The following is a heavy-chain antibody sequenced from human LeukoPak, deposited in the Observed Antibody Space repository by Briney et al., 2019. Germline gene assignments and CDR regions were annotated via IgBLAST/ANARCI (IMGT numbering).Heavy chain of an antibody. D-gene: IGHD1-26*01. V-gene: IGHV3-30*04. CDR2: ITYDGRNK. CDR3: VRGSVTYSGGYFQH. CDR1: GFTFCSFV. J-gene: IGHJ1*01. Sequence: GGSLRLSCAASGFTFCSFVMHWVRQAPGKGLEWVALITYDGRNKYYAASVRGRFTITRDNSKNTLDLQMSALRAEDTAVYYCVRGSVTYSGGYFQHWGQGTLVTVSS.